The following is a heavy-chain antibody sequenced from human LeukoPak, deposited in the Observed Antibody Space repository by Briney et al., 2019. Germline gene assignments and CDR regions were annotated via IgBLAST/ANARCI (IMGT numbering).Heavy chain of an antibody. CDR3: AILSSSWYNVPHFDY. V-gene: IGHV3-53*04. Sequence: GGSLRLSCAASGFTVSSNYMSWVRQAPGKGLGWVSVIYSGGSTYYADSVKGRFTISRHNSKNTLYLQMNSLRAEDTAVYYCAILSSSWYNVPHFDYWGQGTLVTVSS. CDR2: IYSGGST. CDR1: GFTVSSNY. J-gene: IGHJ4*02. D-gene: IGHD6-13*01.